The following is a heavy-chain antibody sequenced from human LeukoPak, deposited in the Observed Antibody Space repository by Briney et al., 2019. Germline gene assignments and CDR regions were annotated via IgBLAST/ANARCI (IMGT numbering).Heavy chain of an antibody. J-gene: IGHJ4*02. Sequence: SVKVSCKASGGTFSSYAISWVRQAPGQGLEWMGGIIPIFGTANYAQKFQGRVTITADESTSTAYMELSSLRSEDTAVYYCASGGRVPVASQLDYWGQGTLVTASS. V-gene: IGHV1-69*13. D-gene: IGHD6-19*01. CDR2: IIPIFGTA. CDR1: GGTFSSYA. CDR3: ASGGRVPVASQLDY.